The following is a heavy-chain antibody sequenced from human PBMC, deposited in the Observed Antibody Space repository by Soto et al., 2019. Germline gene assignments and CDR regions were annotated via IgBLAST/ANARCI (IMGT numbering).Heavy chain of an antibody. CDR2: IYYSGST. D-gene: IGHD2-2*01. CDR3: ARGRGGWFINQLLNAFDI. V-gene: IGHV4-59*01. CDR1: DGYISSYY. Sequence: LLTKSVTCTVADGYISSYYWSWIRKNTGKGLEWIGYIYYSGSTNYNPSLKSRVTISVDTSKNQFSLKLSSVTAADTAVYYCARGRGGWFINQLLNAFDIWGQGTMVTVSS. J-gene: IGHJ3*02.